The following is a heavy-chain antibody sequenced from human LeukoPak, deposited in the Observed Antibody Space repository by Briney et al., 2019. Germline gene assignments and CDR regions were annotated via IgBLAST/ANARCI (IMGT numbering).Heavy chain of an antibody. J-gene: IGHJ6*02. V-gene: IGHV3-48*02. CDR1: GFSFSTYT. Sequence: GFLRPFCSTFGFSFSTYTLYWVRQAPGEGVEGVSYISSGGRTIYDADSVKGRFTISRDNAKNSLYLQMNSLRDDDTAVYYCARANYYYYGMDVWGQGTTVTVSS. CDR3: ARANYYYYGMDV. CDR2: ISSGGRTI.